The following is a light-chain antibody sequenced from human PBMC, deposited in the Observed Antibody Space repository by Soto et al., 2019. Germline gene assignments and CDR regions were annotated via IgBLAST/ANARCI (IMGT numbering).Light chain of an antibody. V-gene: IGKV3-20*01. J-gene: IGKJ3*01. Sequence: EIVLTQSPGTLSLSPGERATLSCSASQSVSSSYLAWYQQNPGQARRLLIYGSSSRATGISDRCSGSGCGTVFTLTIYRVEHEDFGVYYCKQYCSSPITFGPGTKGDIK. CDR3: KQYCSSPIT. CDR1: QSVSSSY. CDR2: GSS.